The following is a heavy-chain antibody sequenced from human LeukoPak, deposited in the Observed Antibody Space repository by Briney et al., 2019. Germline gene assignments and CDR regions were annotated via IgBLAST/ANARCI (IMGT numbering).Heavy chain of an antibody. CDR1: GYTFTGNY. V-gene: IGHV1-2*02. D-gene: IGHD3-10*01. J-gene: IGHJ5*02. Sequence: ASVKVSCMASGYTFTGNYMHWVQQSPAQGLEWMGWINANSGGTKYAQKFQGRVTMTRDTSISTAYMELSSLRSDDTAVYYCARGSGRSSFDLWGQRTLVTVSS. CDR3: ARGSGRSSFDL. CDR2: INANSGGT.